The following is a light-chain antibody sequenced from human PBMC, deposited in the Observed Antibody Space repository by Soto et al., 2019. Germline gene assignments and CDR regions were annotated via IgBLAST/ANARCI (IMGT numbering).Light chain of an antibody. V-gene: IGKV1-5*01. CDR2: DAS. Sequence: DIQMTQSPSILSASVGDRVTITCRASQSVSTWLAWYQQRPAQAPKLLIYDASTLTSGVPSRFSGSGSGTEFTLTISRLQPEDFATYYCQQYHVFWTFGQGTKVEIK. CDR3: QQYHVFWT. J-gene: IGKJ1*01. CDR1: QSVSTW.